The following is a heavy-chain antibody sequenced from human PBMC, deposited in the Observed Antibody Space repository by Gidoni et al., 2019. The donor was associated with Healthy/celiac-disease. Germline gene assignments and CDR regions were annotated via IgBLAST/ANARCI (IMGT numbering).Heavy chain of an antibody. Sequence: QVQLQESGPGLVKPSETLSLTCTVSGGSISSYSWSWIRQPPGKGLEWIGYIYYSGSTNYNPSLKSRVTISVDTSKNQFSLKLSSVTAADTAVYYCARARPRYCSGGSCYPGSFDYWGQGTLVTVSS. J-gene: IGHJ4*02. D-gene: IGHD2-15*01. CDR1: GGSISSYS. CDR3: ARARPRYCSGGSCYPGSFDY. V-gene: IGHV4-59*08. CDR2: IYYSGST.